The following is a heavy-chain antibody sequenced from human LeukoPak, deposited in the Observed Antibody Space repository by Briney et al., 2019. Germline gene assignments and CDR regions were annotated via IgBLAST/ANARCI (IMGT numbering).Heavy chain of an antibody. CDR2: IYSGGST. J-gene: IGHJ4*02. Sequence: GGSLRLSCAASGFTVSSNYMSWVRQAPGKGLEWVSVIYSGGSTYYADSVKGRFTISRDNSKNTLYLQMNSLRAEDTAVYYCARYYDSSGYPPEVPDYWGQGTLVTVSS. CDR3: ARYYDSSGYPPEVPDY. D-gene: IGHD3-22*01. V-gene: IGHV3-66*01. CDR1: GFTVSSNY.